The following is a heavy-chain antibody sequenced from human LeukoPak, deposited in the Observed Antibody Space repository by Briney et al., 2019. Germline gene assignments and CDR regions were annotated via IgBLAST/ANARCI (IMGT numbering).Heavy chain of an antibody. CDR1: DYTFTNYA. J-gene: IGHJ5*02. Sequence: GASVKVSCKGSDYTFTNYAIIWVRQAPGQGLEWMGWISTYSAYTIYTQKLQGRVTMTTDTSTSTAYMELRSLRSDDTAVYYCARGDALRGLDRWGRGTLVTVSS. D-gene: IGHD3-16*01. V-gene: IGHV1-18*01. CDR2: ISTYSAYT. CDR3: ARGDALRGLDR.